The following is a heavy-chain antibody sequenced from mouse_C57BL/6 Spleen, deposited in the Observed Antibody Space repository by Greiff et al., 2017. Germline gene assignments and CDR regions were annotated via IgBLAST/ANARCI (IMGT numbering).Heavy chain of an antibody. J-gene: IGHJ4*01. V-gene: IGHV5-17*01. CDR1: GFTFSDYG. CDR2: ISSGSSTI. CDR3: ARRDYDGEETMDY. D-gene: IGHD2-4*01. Sequence: EVMLVESGGGLVKPGGSLKLSCAASGFTFSDYGMHWVRQAPEKGLEWVAYISSGSSTIYYADTVKGRFTISRDNAKNTLFLQMTSLRSEDTAMYYCARRDYDGEETMDYWGQGTSVTVSS.